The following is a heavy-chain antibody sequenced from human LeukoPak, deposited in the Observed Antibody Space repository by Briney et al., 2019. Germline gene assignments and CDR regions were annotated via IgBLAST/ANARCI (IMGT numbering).Heavy chain of an antibody. CDR1: GDSISSSSYY. CDR3: ARLGSYCFSASCYSGMDV. D-gene: IGHD2-2*01. V-gene: IGHV4-39*01. Sequence: SETLSLTCTVSGDSISSSSYYWAWVRQPPGKGLEWIGSIYYSGSIFDNPSLKRRLTISVDTTKNQFSLQLSSVTAADTAMYYCARLGSYCFSASCYSGMDVWGQGTTVTVSS. CDR2: IYYSGSI. J-gene: IGHJ6*02.